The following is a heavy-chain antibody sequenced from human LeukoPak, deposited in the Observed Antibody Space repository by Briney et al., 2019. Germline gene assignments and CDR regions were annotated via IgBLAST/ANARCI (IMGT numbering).Heavy chain of an antibody. CDR1: GYTFTDYY. CDR2: INPNSGGT. Sequence: ASVKVSCKASGYTFTDYYMHWVRQAPGQGLEWMGWINPNSGGTNYAQKFQGRVTMTRDMSTSTVYMELSSLRSEDTAVYYCARDAEVGGYNQYYFDYWGQGTLVTVSS. D-gene: IGHD5-24*01. J-gene: IGHJ4*02. V-gene: IGHV1-2*02. CDR3: ARDAEVGGYNQYYFDY.